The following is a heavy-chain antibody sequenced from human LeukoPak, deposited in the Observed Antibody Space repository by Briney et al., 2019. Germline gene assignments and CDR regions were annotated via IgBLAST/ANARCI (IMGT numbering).Heavy chain of an antibody. Sequence: GGSLRLSCAASGFTFSSYWMSWVRQAPGKGLKWVANIKQDGSEKYYVDSVKGRFTISRDNAKNSLYLQMNSLRAEDTAVYYCARGRGDPGVTIFGVVIHYYYYGMDVWGQGTTVTVSS. CDR3: ARGRGDPGVTIFGVVIHYYYYGMDV. D-gene: IGHD3-3*01. CDR1: GFTFSSYW. V-gene: IGHV3-7*01. J-gene: IGHJ6*02. CDR2: IKQDGSEK.